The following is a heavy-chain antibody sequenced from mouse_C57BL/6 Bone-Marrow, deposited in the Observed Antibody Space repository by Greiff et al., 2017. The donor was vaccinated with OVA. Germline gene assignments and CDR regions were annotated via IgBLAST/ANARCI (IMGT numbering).Heavy chain of an antibody. Sequence: VQLQQSGPVLVKPGASVKMSCKASGYTFTDYYMNWVKQSHGKSLEWIGVINPYNGGTSYNQKFKGKATLTVDKSSSTAYMELNSLTSEDSAVYYCARDYYGPVFAYWGQGTLVTVSA. CDR3: ARDYYGPVFAY. CDR1: GYTFTDYY. V-gene: IGHV1-19*01. CDR2: INPYNGGT. D-gene: IGHD1-1*01. J-gene: IGHJ3*01.